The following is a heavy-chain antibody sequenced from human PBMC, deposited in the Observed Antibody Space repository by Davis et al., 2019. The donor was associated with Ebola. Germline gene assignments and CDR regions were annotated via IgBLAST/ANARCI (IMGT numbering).Heavy chain of an antibody. D-gene: IGHD6-13*01. Sequence: MPSETLSLTCTVSGGSISSSSYYWGWIRQPPGKGLEWIGSIYYSGSTYYNPSLKSRVTISVDTSKNQFSLKLSSVTAADPAVYYCASRQAAPDRGPWFDPWGQGTLVTVSS. V-gene: IGHV4-39*01. CDR2: IYYSGST. CDR1: GGSISSSSYY. CDR3: ASRQAAPDRGPWFDP. J-gene: IGHJ5*02.